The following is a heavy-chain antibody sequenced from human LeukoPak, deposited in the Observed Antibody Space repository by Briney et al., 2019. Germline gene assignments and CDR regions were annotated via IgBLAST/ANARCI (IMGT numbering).Heavy chain of an antibody. CDR3: ARDRHYDSSGLDY. CDR2: IHHSGST. J-gene: IGHJ4*02. D-gene: IGHD3-22*01. CDR1: GGSISSGGYY. Sequence: SETLSLTCTVSGGSISSGGYYWSWIRQPPGKGLEWIGYIHHSGSTYYSPSLKSRVTISVDRSKNQFSLKLTSVTAADTAVYYCARDRHYDSSGLDYWGQGTLVTVSS. V-gene: IGHV4-30-2*01.